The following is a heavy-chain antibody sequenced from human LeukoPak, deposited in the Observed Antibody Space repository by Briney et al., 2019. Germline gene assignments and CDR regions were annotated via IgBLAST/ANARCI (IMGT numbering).Heavy chain of an antibody. D-gene: IGHD4-17*01. CDR3: TTDDYGDYVRDY. Sequence: PGGSLRLSCAASGFTFSNAWMSWVRQAPGKGLEWVGRIKFKTDGGTTDYAAPVKGRFTISRDDSKNTLYLQMNSLKTEDTAVYYCTTDDYGDYVRDYWGQGTLVTVSS. J-gene: IGHJ4*02. CDR1: GFTFSNAW. CDR2: IKFKTDGGTT. V-gene: IGHV3-15*01.